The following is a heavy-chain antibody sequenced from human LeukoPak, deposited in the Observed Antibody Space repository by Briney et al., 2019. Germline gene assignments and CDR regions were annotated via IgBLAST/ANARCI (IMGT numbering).Heavy chain of an antibody. CDR2: INSRSSYI. V-gene: IGHV3-21*01. Sequence: GGSLRLSCAASGFTFRNYSLQWVRQAPGKGLEWVSFINSRSSYIHYADSVKGRFTISRDNAKNSLFLQMNSLRAEDTAVYYCARDKYSSSWFADSWGQGTPVTVSS. CDR3: ARDKYSSSWFADS. J-gene: IGHJ4*02. D-gene: IGHD2-2*01. CDR1: GFTFRNYS.